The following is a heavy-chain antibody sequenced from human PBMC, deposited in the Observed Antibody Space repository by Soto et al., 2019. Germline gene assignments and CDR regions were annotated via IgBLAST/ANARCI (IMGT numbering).Heavy chain of an antibody. CDR3: ARPGKYSSSWYGYYGMDV. V-gene: IGHV4-39*01. Sequence: PSETLSLTCTVSGGSISSSSYYWGWIRQPPGKGLEWIGSIYYSGSTYYNPSLKSRVTISVDTSKNQFSLKLSSVTAADTAVYYCARPGKYSSSWYGYYGMDVWGQGTTVTVSS. CDR2: IYYSGST. CDR1: GGSISSSSYY. D-gene: IGHD6-13*01. J-gene: IGHJ6*02.